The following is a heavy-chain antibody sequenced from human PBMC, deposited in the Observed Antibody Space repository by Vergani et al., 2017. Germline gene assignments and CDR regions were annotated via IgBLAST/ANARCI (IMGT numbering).Heavy chain of an antibody. V-gene: IGHV7-4-1*02. D-gene: IGHD2-2*02. CDR3: ARGYCSSTSCYTIWFDP. J-gene: IGHJ5*02. CDR1: GYTFTSYA. Sequence: QVQLVQSGSELKKPGASVKVSCKASGYTFTSYAMNWVRQAPAQGLEWMGWINTNTGNPTYAQGFTGRFVFSLDTSVSTAYLQISSLKAEDTAVYYCARGYCSSTSCYTIWFDPWGQGTLVTVSS. CDR2: INTNTGNP.